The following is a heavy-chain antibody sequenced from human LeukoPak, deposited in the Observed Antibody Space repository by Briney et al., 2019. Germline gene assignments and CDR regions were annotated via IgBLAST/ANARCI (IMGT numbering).Heavy chain of an antibody. V-gene: IGHV1-24*01. Sequence: GASVKVSCKVSGYTLTELSMHWMRQAPGKGLEWMGGFDPEDGETIYAQKFQGRVTMTEDTSTDTAYMELSSLRSEDTAVYYCATGGGATQANWFDPWGQGTLVTVSS. D-gene: IGHD1-26*01. J-gene: IGHJ5*02. CDR3: ATGGGATQANWFDP. CDR2: FDPEDGET. CDR1: GYTLTELS.